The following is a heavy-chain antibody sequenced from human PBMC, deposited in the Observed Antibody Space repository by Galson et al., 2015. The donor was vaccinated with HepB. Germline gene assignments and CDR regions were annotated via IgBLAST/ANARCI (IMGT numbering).Heavy chain of an antibody. CDR1: GDSVSSNSAA. D-gene: IGHD5-24*01. Sequence: CAISGDSVSSNSAAWNWIRQSPSRGLEWLGRTYYRSKWYNDYAVSVKSRITINPDTSKNQFSLQLNSVTPEDTAVYYCARDGKLVIDGYNEGDGMDVWGQGTTVTVSS. CDR3: ARDGKLVIDGYNEGDGMDV. J-gene: IGHJ6*02. V-gene: IGHV6-1*01. CDR2: TYYRSKWYN.